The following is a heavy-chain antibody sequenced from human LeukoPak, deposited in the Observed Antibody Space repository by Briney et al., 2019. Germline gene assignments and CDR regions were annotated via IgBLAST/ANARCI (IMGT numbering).Heavy chain of an antibody. V-gene: IGHV4-59*01. CDR2: IYYSGST. D-gene: IGHD1-26*01. Sequence: ETLSLTCTVSGGSISSYYWSWIRQPPGKGLEWIGYIYYSGSTNYNPSLKSRVTISVDTSKNQFSLKLSSVTAADTAVYYCARALGATVMFDYWGQGTLVTVSS. CDR3: ARALGATVMFDY. J-gene: IGHJ4*02. CDR1: GGSISSYY.